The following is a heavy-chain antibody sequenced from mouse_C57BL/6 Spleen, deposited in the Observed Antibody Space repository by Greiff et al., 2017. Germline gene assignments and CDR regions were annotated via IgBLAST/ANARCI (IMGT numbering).Heavy chain of an antibody. CDR3: ARGWLLRFDY. J-gene: IGHJ2*01. V-gene: IGHV5-17*01. D-gene: IGHD2-3*01. Sequence: EVKLVESGGGLVKPGGSLKLSCAASGFTFSDYGMHWVRQAPEKGLEWVAYISSGSSTIYYADTVKGRFTISRDNAKNTLFLQMTSLRSEDTAMYYCARGWLLRFDYWGQGTTLTVSS. CDR2: ISSGSSTI. CDR1: GFTFSDYG.